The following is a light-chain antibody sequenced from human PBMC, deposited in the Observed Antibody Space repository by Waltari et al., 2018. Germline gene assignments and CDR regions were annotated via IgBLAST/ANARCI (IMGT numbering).Light chain of an antibody. CDR1: QSVSSN. CDR3: QQYNNWPPNT. J-gene: IGKJ4*01. CDR2: GAS. V-gene: IGKV3-15*01. Sequence: EIVMTQSPATLSVSPGERATLSCRASQSVSSNLAWYHQKPGQAPRLLIYGASTRATGIPARFSGSGSGTEFTLTISSLQSEDFAVYYCQQYNNWPPNTFGGGTKVEIK.